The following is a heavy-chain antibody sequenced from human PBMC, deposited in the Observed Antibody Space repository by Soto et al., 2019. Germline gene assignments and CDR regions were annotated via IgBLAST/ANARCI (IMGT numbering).Heavy chain of an antibody. D-gene: IGHD3-22*01. V-gene: IGHV4-39*01. Sequence: SETLSLTCTVSGGSISSSSYYWGWIRQPPGKGLEWIGSIYYSGSTYYNPSLKSRVTISVDTSKNQFFLKLSSVTAADTAVYYCARPLYDSSGYYSWFDPWGQGTLVTVSS. CDR1: GGSISSSSYY. CDR3: ARPLYDSSGYYSWFDP. CDR2: IYYSGST. J-gene: IGHJ5*02.